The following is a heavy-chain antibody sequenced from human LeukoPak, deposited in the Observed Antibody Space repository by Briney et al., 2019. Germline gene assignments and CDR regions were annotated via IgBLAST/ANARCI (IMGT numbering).Heavy chain of an antibody. CDR1: GASISSGSNY. Sequence: AETLSLTCSVSGASISSGSNYWGWIRQPPGKTLVWIGSIYSSGSTYYNPSLKSRVTISVDTSKNQFSLKLSSVTAADTAVYYCARVYGGNEFDYWGQGTLVTVSS. D-gene: IGHD4-23*01. V-gene: IGHV4-39*07. J-gene: IGHJ4*02. CDR2: IYSSGST. CDR3: ARVYGGNEFDY.